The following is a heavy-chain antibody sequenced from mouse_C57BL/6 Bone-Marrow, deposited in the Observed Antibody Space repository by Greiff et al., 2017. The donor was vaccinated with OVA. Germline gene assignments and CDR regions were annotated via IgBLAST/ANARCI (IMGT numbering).Heavy chain of an antibody. V-gene: IGHV3-1*01. CDR2: ISYSGST. Sequence: EVKLVESGPGLVKPSQSLSLTCTVTGYSITSGYDWRWIRHFPGNKLGWMGYISYSGSTNYNPSLKSRISITHDTSKTHFFLKLNSVTTEDTATYFCARAEEGSCFDYWGQGTTLTVSS. CDR1: GYSITSGYD. J-gene: IGHJ2*01. CDR3: ARAEEGSCFDY.